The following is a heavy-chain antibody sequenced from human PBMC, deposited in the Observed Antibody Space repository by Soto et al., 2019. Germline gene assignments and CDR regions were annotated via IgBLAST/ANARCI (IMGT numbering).Heavy chain of an antibody. Sequence: SETLSLTCAFSGGSFSDSYWSWIRQPPGKGLEWIGEISHSGSTNYSPSLKSRVTMSVDASKNQFSLTLTSVTAADTAVYYCASLYGDYVDYWGQGTLVTVSS. J-gene: IGHJ4*02. CDR2: ISHSGST. D-gene: IGHD4-17*01. V-gene: IGHV4-34*01. CDR1: GGSFSDSY. CDR3: ASLYGDYVDY.